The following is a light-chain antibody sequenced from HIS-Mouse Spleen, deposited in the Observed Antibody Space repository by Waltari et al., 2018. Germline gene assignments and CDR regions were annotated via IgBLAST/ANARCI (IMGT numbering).Light chain of an antibody. CDR3: AAWDDSLSGPWV. V-gene: IGLV1-47*01. CDR2: RNN. J-gene: IGLJ3*02. Sequence: QSVLTQPPSASGTPGQRVTISCSGSSSNIGINYVYWYQQLPGTAPKLLIYRNNRRPSGVPDRFSGSKSGTSASLAISGLRSEDEADYYCAAWDDSLSGPWVFGGGTKLTVL. CDR1: SSNIGINY.